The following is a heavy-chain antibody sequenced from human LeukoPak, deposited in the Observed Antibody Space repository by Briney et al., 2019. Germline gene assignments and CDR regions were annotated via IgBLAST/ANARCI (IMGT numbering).Heavy chain of an antibody. CDR2: ISSTGAYI. Sequence: GGSLRLSCAASGFTFAIYSMNWVRQTPGKGLEWVSSISSTGAYIYCSDSVKGRFTISRDNVKNSLYLQMNSLRLEDTAVYYCAREPTVTILWGQGTLVTVSS. CDR3: AREPTVTIL. D-gene: IGHD3-3*01. J-gene: IGHJ4*02. CDR1: GFTFAIYS. V-gene: IGHV3-21*01.